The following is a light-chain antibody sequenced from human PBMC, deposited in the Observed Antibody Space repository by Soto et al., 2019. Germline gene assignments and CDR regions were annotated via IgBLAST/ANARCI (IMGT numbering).Light chain of an antibody. Sequence: EIVLTQSPGTLSLSPGERATLSCRASQSVSSSFLAWYQQKPGQAPRLLIYGASSRATGIPDRFSGSGSGTDFTLTSSRLEPEDCAVFYCQRYDSAPWTFGQGTKVESK. V-gene: IGKV3-20*01. J-gene: IGKJ1*01. CDR3: QRYDSAPWT. CDR2: GAS. CDR1: QSVSSSF.